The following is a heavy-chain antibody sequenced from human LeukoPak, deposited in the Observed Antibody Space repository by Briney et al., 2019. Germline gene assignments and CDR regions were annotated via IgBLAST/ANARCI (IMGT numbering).Heavy chain of an antibody. V-gene: IGHV4-59*01. Sequence: SETLSLTCTVSGGSISSYYWSWIRQPPGKGLEWIGYIYYSGSTNYNPSLKSRVTISVDTSKNQFSLKLSSVTAADTAVYYCARDPVGSMGAFDIWGQGTMVTVSS. CDR1: GGSISSYY. CDR3: ARDPVGSMGAFDI. CDR2: IYYSGST. J-gene: IGHJ3*02. D-gene: IGHD1-26*01.